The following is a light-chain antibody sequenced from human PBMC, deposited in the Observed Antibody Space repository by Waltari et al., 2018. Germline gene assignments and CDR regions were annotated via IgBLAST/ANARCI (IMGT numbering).Light chain of an antibody. CDR1: QSIRSN. V-gene: IGKV3-15*01. CDR3: QQYDNWLGT. Sequence: EIVMTQSPATLSVLPGERATLSCRASQSIRSNLAWYQHKPGQAPRLLIYGASTRATGIPARFSGSGSGTEFTLTISSLQSEDFAVYFCQQYDNWLGTFGQGTKVEIK. J-gene: IGKJ1*01. CDR2: GAS.